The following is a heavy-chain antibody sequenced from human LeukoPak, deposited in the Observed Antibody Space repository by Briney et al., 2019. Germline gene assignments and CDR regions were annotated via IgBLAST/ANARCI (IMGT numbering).Heavy chain of an antibody. V-gene: IGHV4-59*01. CDR2: IYYSGST. CDR3: ARDRLGSRSMDV. D-gene: IGHD3-10*01. Sequence: SETLSLTCTVSGGSISSYYWSWIRQPPGKGLEWIGYIYYSGSTNYNPSLKSRVTISVDTSKNQFSLKLSSVTAADTAVYYCARDRLGSRSMDVWAKGPRSPSP. CDR1: GGSISSYY. J-gene: IGHJ6*03.